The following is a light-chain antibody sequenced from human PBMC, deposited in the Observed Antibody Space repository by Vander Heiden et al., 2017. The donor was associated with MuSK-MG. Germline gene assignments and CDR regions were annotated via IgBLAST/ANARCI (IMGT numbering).Light chain of an antibody. CDR1: QSVSSY. CDR3: QQRSNWAALT. CDR2: DAS. Sequence: EIVLTQSPATLSLSPGERATLSCRASQSVSSYLAWYQQKPGQAPRLLIYDASNRATGIPARFSGSGSGTDVTLTISSLGPEDFAIYYCQQRSNWAALTFGGGTKVEIK. V-gene: IGKV3-11*01. J-gene: IGKJ4*01.